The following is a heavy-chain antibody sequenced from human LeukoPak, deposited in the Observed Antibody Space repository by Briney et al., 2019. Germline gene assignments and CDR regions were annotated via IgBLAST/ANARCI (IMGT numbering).Heavy chain of an antibody. D-gene: IGHD3-22*01. V-gene: IGHV3-73*01. J-gene: IGHJ4*02. CDR2: IRSKANSYAT. CDR1: GFTFSGSA. Sequence: PGGSLKPSCAASGFTFSGSAMHWVRQASGKGLEWVGRIRSKANSYATAYAASVKGRFTISRDDSKNTAYLQMNSLKTEDTAVYYCTRTYYDSSGYYYYFDYWGQGTLVTVSS. CDR3: TRTYYDSSGYYYYFDY.